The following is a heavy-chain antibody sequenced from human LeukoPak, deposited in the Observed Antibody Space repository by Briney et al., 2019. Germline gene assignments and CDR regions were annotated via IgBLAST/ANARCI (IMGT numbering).Heavy chain of an antibody. CDR1: GFTFSSYS. Sequence: GGSLRLPCAASGFTFSSYSMNWVRQAPGKGLEWVSSVSSSSTYIYYADSVKGRFTISRDNAKNSLYLQMGSLRAEDTAVYYCASAFCSGGGCYQHYFDYWGQGTLVTVSS. CDR3: ASAFCSGGGCYQHYFDY. D-gene: IGHD2-15*01. V-gene: IGHV3-21*01. CDR2: VSSSSTYI. J-gene: IGHJ4*02.